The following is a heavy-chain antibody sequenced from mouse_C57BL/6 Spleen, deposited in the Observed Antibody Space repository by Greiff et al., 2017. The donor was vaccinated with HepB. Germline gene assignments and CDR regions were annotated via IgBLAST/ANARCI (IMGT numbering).Heavy chain of an antibody. J-gene: IGHJ2*01. CDR2: INPSNGGT. V-gene: IGHV1-53*01. CDR1: GYTFTSYW. Sequence: QVQLQQSGTELVKPGASVKLSCKASGYTFTSYWMHWVKQRPGQGLEWIGNINPSNGGTNYNEKFKSKATLTVDKSSSTAYMQLSSLTSEDSAVYYCARSADYYGSSLYYFDYWGQGTTLTVSS. CDR3: ARSADYYGSSLYYFDY. D-gene: IGHD1-1*01.